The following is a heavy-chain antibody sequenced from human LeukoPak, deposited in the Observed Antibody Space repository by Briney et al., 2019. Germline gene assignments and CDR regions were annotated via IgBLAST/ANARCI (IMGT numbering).Heavy chain of an antibody. J-gene: IGHJ2*01. Sequence: SETLSLTCTVSGGSISSYYWSWIRQPPGKGLEWIGYIYYSGSSNYNPSLKSRVTISVDTSKNQLSLKLRSVTAADTAVYYCASQIGTGTSTFHFDLWGRGTLVTVSS. D-gene: IGHD2-2*01. CDR1: GGSISSYY. V-gene: IGHV4-59*01. CDR2: IYYSGSS. CDR3: ASQIGTGTSTFHFDL.